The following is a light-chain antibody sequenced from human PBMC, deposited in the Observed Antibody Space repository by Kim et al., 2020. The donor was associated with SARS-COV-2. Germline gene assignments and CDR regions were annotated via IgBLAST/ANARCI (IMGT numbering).Light chain of an antibody. CDR3: QQYNNWPPIT. Sequence: SAGERTSLSCRASNSVSSNLAWYQQKPGQAPRLLIYGASTRATGIPARFSGSGSGTEFTLTISSLQSEDFAVYYCQQYNNWPPITFGQGTRLEIK. CDR2: GAS. CDR1: NSVSSN. J-gene: IGKJ5*01. V-gene: IGKV3-15*01.